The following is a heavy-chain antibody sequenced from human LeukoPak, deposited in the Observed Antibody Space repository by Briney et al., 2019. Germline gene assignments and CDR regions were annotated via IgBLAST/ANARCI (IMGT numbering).Heavy chain of an antibody. D-gene: IGHD2-15*01. CDR3: ARDPASSFDY. CDR1: GFTFRSHG. Sequence: GGSLRLSCAASGFTFRSHGMHWVRQARGKGLEWVAVIWYDGSKRYYADSVKGRFTISRDDSKNTLYLQMNSLRDEDTAVYYCARDPASSFDYWGQGSLVTVSS. CDR2: IWYDGSKR. V-gene: IGHV3-33*01. J-gene: IGHJ4*02.